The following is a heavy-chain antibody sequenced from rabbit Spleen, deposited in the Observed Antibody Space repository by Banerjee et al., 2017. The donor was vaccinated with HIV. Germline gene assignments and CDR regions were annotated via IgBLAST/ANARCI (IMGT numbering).Heavy chain of an antibody. Sequence: QEQLEESGGDLVKPEGSLTLTCTASGFSFSSSYWICWVRQAPGKGLEWIACIDAGSSGSTYYASWAKGRFTISKTSSTTVTLQMTSLTVADTATYFCARRDVYINWSNAFDLWGPGTLVTVS. J-gene: IGHJ6*01. CDR2: IDAGSSGST. CDR3: ARRDVYINWSNAFDL. V-gene: IGHV1S45*01. D-gene: IGHD1-1*01. CDR1: GFSFSSSYW.